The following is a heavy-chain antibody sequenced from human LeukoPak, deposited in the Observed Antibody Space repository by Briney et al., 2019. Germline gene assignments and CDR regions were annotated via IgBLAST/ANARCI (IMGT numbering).Heavy chain of an antibody. J-gene: IGHJ6*03. Sequence: GGSLRLSCAASGFTFSSYWMSWVRQAPGKGLEWVANIKQDGSEKYYVDSVKGRFTISRDNAKNSLYLQMNSLRAEDTAVYYCARNGGGWYLSDYYYYYYMDVWGKGTTVTVSS. CDR2: IKQDGSEK. V-gene: IGHV3-7*01. D-gene: IGHD6-19*01. CDR1: GFTFSSYW. CDR3: ARNGGGWYLSDYYYYYYMDV.